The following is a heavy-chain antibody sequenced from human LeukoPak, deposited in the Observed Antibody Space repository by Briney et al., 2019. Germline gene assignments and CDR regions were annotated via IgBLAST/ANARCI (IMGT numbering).Heavy chain of an antibody. Sequence: GGSLRLSCAASGFTFSRYWMSWVRQAPGKGLEGVANINQDGSEKYYVDSVKGRFTISRDNAKTSLYLQMNSLRAEDTAVYYCAREAGIAAAPRYGMDVWGQGTTVTVSS. CDR2: INQDGSEK. D-gene: IGHD6-13*01. V-gene: IGHV3-7*01. CDR3: AREAGIAAAPRYGMDV. CDR1: GFTFSRYW. J-gene: IGHJ6*02.